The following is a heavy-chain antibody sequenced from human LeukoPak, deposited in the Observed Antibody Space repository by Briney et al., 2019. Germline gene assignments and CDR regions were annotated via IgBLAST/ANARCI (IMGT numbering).Heavy chain of an antibody. D-gene: IGHD2-2*01. Sequence: PSETQSLTCAVYGGSFSGYYWSWIRQPPGKGLEWIGEINHSGSTNYNPSLKSRVTISVDTSKNQFSLKLSSVTAADTAVYYCARAGCSSTSCYEVYYYYYMDVWGKGATVTVSS. V-gene: IGHV4-34*01. CDR3: ARAGCSSTSCYEVYYYYYMDV. CDR2: INHSGST. CDR1: GGSFSGYY. J-gene: IGHJ6*03.